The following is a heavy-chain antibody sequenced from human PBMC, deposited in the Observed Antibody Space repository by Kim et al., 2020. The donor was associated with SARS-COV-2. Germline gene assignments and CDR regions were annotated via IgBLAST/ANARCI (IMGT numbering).Heavy chain of an antibody. Sequence: GGSLRLSCVASGFSFSIYAMNWVRHIPGKGLEWVSAISDSNDNTYTADSVKGRFTISRDNSKNTLYLLMNNLRAEDTAVYYCARREGYHGSGYLDFWGQGTTVTVSS. CDR3: ARREGYHGSGYLDF. CDR2: ISDSNDNT. J-gene: IGHJ6*02. V-gene: IGHV3-23*01. D-gene: IGHD3-10*01. CDR1: GFSFSIYA.